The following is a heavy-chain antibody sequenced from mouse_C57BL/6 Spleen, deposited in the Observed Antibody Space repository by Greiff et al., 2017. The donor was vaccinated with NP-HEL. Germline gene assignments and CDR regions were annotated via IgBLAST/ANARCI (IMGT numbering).Heavy chain of an antibody. CDR1: GYTFTDYY. D-gene: IGHD1-1*01. CDR3: ARENYGSSGYFDV. CDR2: IYPGSGNT. V-gene: IGHV1-76*01. Sequence: QVQLQQSGAELVRPGASVKLSCKASGYTFTDYYINWVKQRPGQGLEWIARIYPGSGNTYYNEKFKGKATLTAEKSSSTAYMQLSSLTSEDSAVYFCARENYGSSGYFDVWGTGTTVTVSS. J-gene: IGHJ1*03.